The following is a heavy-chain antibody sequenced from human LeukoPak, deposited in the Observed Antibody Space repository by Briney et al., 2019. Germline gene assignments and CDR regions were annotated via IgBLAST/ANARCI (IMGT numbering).Heavy chain of an antibody. D-gene: IGHD3-10*01. Sequence: ASVNVSFKASGYTFTSYGISRVRQAPGQGLEWMGWISAYNGNTNYAQKLQGRVTMTTDTSTSTAYMELRSLRSDDTAVYYCARDTYYYGSGSYYNEEGIDYWGQGTLVTVSS. CDR1: GYTFTSYG. CDR3: ARDTYYYGSGSYYNEEGIDY. V-gene: IGHV1-18*01. J-gene: IGHJ4*02. CDR2: ISAYNGNT.